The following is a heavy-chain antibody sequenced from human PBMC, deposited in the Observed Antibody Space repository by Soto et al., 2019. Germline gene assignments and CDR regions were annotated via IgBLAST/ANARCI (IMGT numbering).Heavy chain of an antibody. CDR1: GYTFTSYG. CDR3: ARDTVDYYGSGSEALYNWFDP. Sequence: QVQLVQSGAEVKKPGASVKVSCKASGYTFTSYGISWVRQAPGQGLEWMGWISAYNGNTNYAQKLQGRVTMTTDTSTSTAYMELRSLRSYDTAVYYCARDTVDYYGSGSEALYNWFDPWGQGTLVTVSS. J-gene: IGHJ5*02. V-gene: IGHV1-18*01. D-gene: IGHD3-10*01. CDR2: ISAYNGNT.